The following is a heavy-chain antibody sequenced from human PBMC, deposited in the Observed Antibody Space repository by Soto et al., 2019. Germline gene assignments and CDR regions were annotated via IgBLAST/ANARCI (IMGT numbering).Heavy chain of an antibody. J-gene: IGHJ4*02. Sequence: QVQLQESGPGLVKPSGTLSLTCAVSGGSISSSNWWSWVRQPPGKGLEWIGEIYHSGSTNYNPSHKXXVXIXXDKSKNQFSLKLSSVTAADTAVYYCARCSFGTYDYWGQGTLVTVSS. CDR3: ARCSFGTYDY. CDR1: GGSISSSNW. D-gene: IGHD1-1*01. CDR2: IYHSGST. V-gene: IGHV4-4*02.